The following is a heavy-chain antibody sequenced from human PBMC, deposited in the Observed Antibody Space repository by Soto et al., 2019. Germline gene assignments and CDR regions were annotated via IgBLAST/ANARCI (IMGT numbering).Heavy chain of an antibody. V-gene: IGHV4-39*01. Sequence: PSETLSLTCTVSGGSISSSGHYWGWIRQPPGKGLEWIGSINYSGSTHFNPSLKSRVTISVDTSKNQFSLKLSSVTAADSAVYYCVRLYGSGRHPQFDHRGQRTLVTGSS. CDR3: VRLYGSGRHPQFDH. D-gene: IGHD3-10*01. J-gene: IGHJ4*02. CDR1: GGSISSSGHY. CDR2: INYSGST.